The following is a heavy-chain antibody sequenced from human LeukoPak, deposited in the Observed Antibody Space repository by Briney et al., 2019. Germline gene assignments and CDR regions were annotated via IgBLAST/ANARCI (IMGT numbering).Heavy chain of an antibody. Sequence: PSQTLSLTCTVSGGSISSGGYYWTWIRQPPGKGLQWIGYIYYSGSTNYNPFLRSRATISVDTSKNKFSLNLSSVTAADTAVYYCARMHCSGGRCYSDYYYGMDVWGQGTAVTVSS. V-gene: IGHV4-61*08. CDR2: IYYSGST. D-gene: IGHD2-15*01. J-gene: IGHJ6*02. CDR3: ARMHCSGGRCYSDYYYGMDV. CDR1: GGSISSGGYY.